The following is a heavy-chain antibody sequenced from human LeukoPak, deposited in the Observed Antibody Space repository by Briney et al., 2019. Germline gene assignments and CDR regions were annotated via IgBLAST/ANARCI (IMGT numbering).Heavy chain of an antibody. Sequence: GGSLRLSCAASGFLFETFVMSWVRQAPGKGLEWVSSINSNSVNTYYADSVKGRFTVSRDNSKNTLYLQMNSLRAEDTAVYYCAKHYYDSSGYYYDAFDIWGQGTMVTVSS. V-gene: IGHV3-23*01. CDR3: AKHYYDSSGYYYDAFDI. CDR2: INSNSVNT. J-gene: IGHJ3*02. CDR1: GFLFETFV. D-gene: IGHD3-22*01.